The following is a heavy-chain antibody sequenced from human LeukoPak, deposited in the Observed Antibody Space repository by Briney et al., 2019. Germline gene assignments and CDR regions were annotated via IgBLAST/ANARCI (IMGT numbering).Heavy chain of an antibody. CDR2: ISGSGGST. CDR3: GKEDCSGGSCYYYYGMDV. J-gene: IGHJ6*02. V-gene: IGHV3-23*01. CDR1: GFTFSSYA. D-gene: IGHD2-15*01. Sequence: GGSLRLSCAASGFTFSSYAMSWVRQPPGKGLEWVSAISGSGGSTYYADSVKGRFTISRDNSKNTLYLQMNSLRAEDAAVYYCGKEDCSGGSCYYYYGMDVWGQGTTVTVSS.